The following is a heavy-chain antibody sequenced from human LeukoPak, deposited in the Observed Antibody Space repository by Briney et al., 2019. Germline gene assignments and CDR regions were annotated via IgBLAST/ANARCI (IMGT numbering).Heavy chain of an antibody. CDR3: AGLDYDFWSGYHSEDWFDP. V-gene: IGHV1-2*02. Sequence: ASVKVSCKASGYTFTGYYMRWVRQAPGQGLEWMGWINPNSGGTNYAQKFQGRVTMSRDTSISTAYMELTRLRSDDTAVYYCAGLDYDFWSGYHSEDWFDPWGQGTLVIVSS. CDR1: GYTFTGYY. CDR2: INPNSGGT. D-gene: IGHD3-3*01. J-gene: IGHJ5*02.